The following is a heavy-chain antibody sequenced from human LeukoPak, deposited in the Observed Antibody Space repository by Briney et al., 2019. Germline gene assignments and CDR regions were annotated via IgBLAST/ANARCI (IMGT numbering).Heavy chain of an antibody. CDR2: ISGSGGST. V-gene: IGHV3-23*01. CDR1: GFTFSSYG. CDR3: AKDSCQLLQFDY. J-gene: IGHJ4*02. Sequence: GGSLRLSCAASGFTFSSYGMSWVRQAPGKGLEWVSGISGSGGSTYYADSVKGRFTISRDNSKNTLYLQMNSLRAEDTAVYYCAKDSCQLLQFDYWGQGTLVTVSS. D-gene: IGHD2-2*01.